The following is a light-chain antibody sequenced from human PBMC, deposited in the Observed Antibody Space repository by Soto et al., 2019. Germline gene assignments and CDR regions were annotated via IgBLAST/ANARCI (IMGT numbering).Light chain of an antibody. CDR3: QQYNNWPSPIT. J-gene: IGKJ5*01. Sequence: EIVMTQSPATLSVSPGERATLSCRASQSVSSNLAWYQQKPGQAPRLLIYGASTRATGIPARFSGSGSGTEFTLTISSLQSEDFAVYYWQQYNNWPSPITFGQGTRLEIK. CDR1: QSVSSN. V-gene: IGKV3-15*01. CDR2: GAS.